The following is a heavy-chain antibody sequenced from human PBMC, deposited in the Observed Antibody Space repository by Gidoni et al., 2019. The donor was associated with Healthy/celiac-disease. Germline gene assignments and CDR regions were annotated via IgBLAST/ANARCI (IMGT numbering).Heavy chain of an antibody. CDR1: GFTFSSYG. Sequence: QVQLVESGGGVVQPGRSLRLSCAASGFTFSSYGMHWVRQAPGKGLEWVAVISYDGSNKYYADSVKGRFTISRDNSKNTLYLQMNSLRAEDTAVYYCAKDPRQWVYYFDYWGQGTLVTVSS. CDR3: AKDPRQWVYYFDY. V-gene: IGHV3-30*18. J-gene: IGHJ4*02. D-gene: IGHD6-19*01. CDR2: ISYDGSNK.